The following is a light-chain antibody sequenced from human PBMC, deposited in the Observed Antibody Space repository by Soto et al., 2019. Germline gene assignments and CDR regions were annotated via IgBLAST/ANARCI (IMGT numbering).Light chain of an antibody. CDR3: CSYAGSYV. CDR2: EGS. V-gene: IGLV2-23*01. CDR1: SSDVWSYNH. J-gene: IGLJ1*01. Sequence: QSALTQPTSLSGSPGQSITISCTGTSSDVWSYNHVSWYQQHPGKDHKLMIYEGSKRPSGLSNRFCGSKAGNTASLTIYGLHDEDEADYYCCSYAGSYVFGTGTKVTVL.